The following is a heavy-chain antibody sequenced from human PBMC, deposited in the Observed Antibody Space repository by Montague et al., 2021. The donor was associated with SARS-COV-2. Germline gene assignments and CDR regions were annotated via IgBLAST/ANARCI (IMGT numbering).Heavy chain of an antibody. J-gene: IGHJ4*02. CDR2: VLYNKGT. V-gene: IGHV4-59*08. Sequence: SETLSLTCTVSGVSVTDYYWSWIRQPPGKGLEWVGDVLYNKGTNFNPSLKSRVAISVDTSKNQFSLRLTSVTAADTALYYCVRHPHYDGLNGPTDFWGQGTLVTVSS. D-gene: IGHD3-9*01. CDR3: VRHPHYDGLNGPTDF. CDR1: GVSVTDYY.